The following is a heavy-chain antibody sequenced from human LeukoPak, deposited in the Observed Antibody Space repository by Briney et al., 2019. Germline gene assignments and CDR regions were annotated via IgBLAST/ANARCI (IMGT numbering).Heavy chain of an antibody. Sequence: PGGSLRLSCAASGFTFSSYGMHWVRQAPGKGLEWVAFIRYDGSNKYYADSVKGRFTISRDNSKNTLYLQMNSLRAEDTAVYYCAKDRWQNTYYFDYWGQGTLVTVSS. CDR2: IRYDGSNK. CDR1: GFTFSSYG. CDR3: AKDRWQNTYYFDY. D-gene: IGHD2-15*01. J-gene: IGHJ4*02. V-gene: IGHV3-30*02.